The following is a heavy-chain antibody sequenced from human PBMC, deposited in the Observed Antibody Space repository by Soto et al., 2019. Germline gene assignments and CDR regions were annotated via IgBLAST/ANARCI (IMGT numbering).Heavy chain of an antibody. CDR3: ARDVVLGIAVAGPYYFDY. J-gene: IGHJ4*02. CDR2: IIPILGIA. D-gene: IGHD6-19*01. V-gene: IGHV1-69*04. CDR1: GGTFSSYT. Sequence: SVKVSCKASGGTFSSYTISWVRQAPGQGLEWMGRIIPILGIANYAQKFQGRVTITADKSTSTAYMELSSLRSEDTAVYYCARDVVLGIAVAGPYYFDYWGQGTLVTVSS.